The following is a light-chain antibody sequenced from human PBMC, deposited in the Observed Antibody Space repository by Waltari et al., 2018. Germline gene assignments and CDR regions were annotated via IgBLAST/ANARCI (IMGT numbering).Light chain of an antibody. CDR1: QSVSSN. CDR2: DAS. CDR3: QQYNRWPPIT. J-gene: IGKJ5*01. V-gene: IGKV3-15*01. Sequence: EIVMTQSPATLSVSPGETATLSCRASQSVSSNVAWYQKKPGQAPRLLIYDASTRATSSPAKCRGSGSGTEFTLTISSLQSEDFAVYYCQQYNRWPPITFGHGTRLEIK.